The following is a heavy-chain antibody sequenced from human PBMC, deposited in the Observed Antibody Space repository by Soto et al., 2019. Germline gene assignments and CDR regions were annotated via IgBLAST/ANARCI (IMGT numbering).Heavy chain of an antibody. CDR3: ARAPGAAAGTEYYFDY. CDR2: ISYDGSNK. CDR1: GFTFSSYA. Sequence: GGSLRLSCAASGFTFSSYAMHWVRQAPGKGLEWVAVISYDGSNKYYADSVKGRFTISRDNSKNTLYLQMNSLRAEDTAVYYCARAPGAAAGTEYYFDYWGQGTLVTVSS. D-gene: IGHD6-13*01. V-gene: IGHV3-30-3*01. J-gene: IGHJ4*02.